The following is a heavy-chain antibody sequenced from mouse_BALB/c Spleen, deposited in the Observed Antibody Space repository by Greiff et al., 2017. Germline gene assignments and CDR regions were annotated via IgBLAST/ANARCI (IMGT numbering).Heavy chain of an antibody. V-gene: IGHV1-80*01. CDR1: GYAFGSNW. CDR2: IYPGDGDT. J-gene: IGHJ1*01. CDR3: ARSGTTVVATNFDV. Sequence: QVQLQQSGAELVRPGSSGRISSRASGYAFGSNWRTWVKQRPGQGLEWIGQIYPGDGDTNYNGKFKGKATLTADKSSSTAYMQLSSLTSEDSAVYFCARSGTTVVATNFDVWGAGTTVTVSS. D-gene: IGHD1-1*01.